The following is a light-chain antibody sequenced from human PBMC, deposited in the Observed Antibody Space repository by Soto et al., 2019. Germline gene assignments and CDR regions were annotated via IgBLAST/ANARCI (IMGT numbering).Light chain of an antibody. J-gene: IGKJ1*01. CDR1: QTVLSN. CDR3: QQYGRT. Sequence: EIVMTQSPATLFMSPGERATLSCRASQTVLSNLAWYQQKPGQAPRLLIYGASSRATGIPDRFSGSGSGTDFTLTISRLEPEDFAVYYCQQYGRTFGQGTKVDIK. V-gene: IGKV3-20*01. CDR2: GAS.